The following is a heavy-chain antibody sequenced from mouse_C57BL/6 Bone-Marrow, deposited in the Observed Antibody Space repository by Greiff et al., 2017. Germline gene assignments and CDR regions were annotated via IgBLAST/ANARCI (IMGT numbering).Heavy chain of an antibody. V-gene: IGHV1-80*01. CDR1: GYAFSSYW. CDR2: IYPGDGDT. D-gene: IGHD1-1*01. Sequence: VQLQQSGAELVKPGASVKISCKASGYAFSSYWMNWVKQRPGKGLEWIGQIYPGDGDTNYNGKFKGKATLTADKSSSTAYMQLSSLTSEDSAVSFCARRPYYSGSSYDAMDYWGQGTSVTVSS. CDR3: ARRPYYSGSSYDAMDY. J-gene: IGHJ4*01.